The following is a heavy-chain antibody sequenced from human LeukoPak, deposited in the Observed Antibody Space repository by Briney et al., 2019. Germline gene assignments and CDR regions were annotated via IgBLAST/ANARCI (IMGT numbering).Heavy chain of an antibody. CDR3: ARDKKTAYDYVWGSYRSSRYFDY. J-gene: IGHJ4*02. D-gene: IGHD3-16*02. CDR1: GFTFSDYY. Sequence: LRLSCAASGFTFSDYYMSWIRQAPGKGLEWIGEINHSGSTNYNPSLKSRVTISVNTSKNQFSLKVRSVTAADTAVYYCARDKKTAYDYVWGSYRSSRYFDYWGQGTLVTVSS. CDR2: INHSGST. V-gene: IGHV4-34*01.